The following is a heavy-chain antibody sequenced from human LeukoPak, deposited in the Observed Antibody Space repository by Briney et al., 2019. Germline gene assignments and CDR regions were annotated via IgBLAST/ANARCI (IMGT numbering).Heavy chain of an antibody. CDR3: AKGRIAAAQYYFDY. V-gene: IGHV3-23*01. J-gene: IGHJ4*02. Sequence: GGSLRLSCAASRFTLSRYVMNWLGPAPGKGGEGVSATYGYGGDTYYADSLKGRFTISRDNSQKTLYLQMNSLSDEGTAVFYFAKGRIAAAQYYFDYWGQGTLVTVSS. CDR2: TYGYGGDT. CDR1: RFTLSRYV. D-gene: IGHD6-13*01.